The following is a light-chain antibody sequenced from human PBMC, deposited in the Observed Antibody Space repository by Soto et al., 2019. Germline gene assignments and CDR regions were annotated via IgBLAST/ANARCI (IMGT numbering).Light chain of an antibody. CDR3: QQYNNWLPIT. CDR1: QSVSSS. J-gene: IGKJ5*01. V-gene: IGKV3-15*01. CDR2: GAS. Sequence: ETMMTQSPATLSVSPGEGITLSCRASQSVSSSLVWYQQKPGQAPRLLIYGASNRATDIPARFSGSGSGTEFTLTISSLQSEDFAVYYCQQYNNWLPITFGQGTRLEIK.